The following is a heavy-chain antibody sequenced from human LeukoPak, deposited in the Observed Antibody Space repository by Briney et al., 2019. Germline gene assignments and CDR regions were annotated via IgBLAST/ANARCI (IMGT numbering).Heavy chain of an antibody. Sequence: PGGSLRLSCAASGFTFSSYAMSWVRQAPGKGLEWVSAISGSGGSAYYADSVKGRFTISRDNSKNTLYLQMNSLRAEDTAVYYCAKASSYDPLLTYYSDYWGQGTLVTVSS. CDR2: ISGSGGSA. J-gene: IGHJ4*02. V-gene: IGHV3-23*01. CDR3: AKASSYDPLLTYYSDY. D-gene: IGHD5-18*01. CDR1: GFTFSSYA.